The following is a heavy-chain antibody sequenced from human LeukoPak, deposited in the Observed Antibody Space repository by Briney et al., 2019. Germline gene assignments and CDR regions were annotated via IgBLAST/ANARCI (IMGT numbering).Heavy chain of an antibody. CDR1: GYIFTGYY. D-gene: IGHD2-2*03. Sequence: ASVKVSCKASGYIFTGYYMHWVRQAPGQGLEWLGWINPNSGGTNYAQKFQGRVTMTRDTSISTAYMELSRLRSDDTAVYYCARHGYCGNPRCYPDYYYIDVWGKGTKVTVSS. CDR2: INPNSGGT. J-gene: IGHJ6*03. CDR3: ARHGYCGNPRCYPDYYYIDV. V-gene: IGHV1-2*02.